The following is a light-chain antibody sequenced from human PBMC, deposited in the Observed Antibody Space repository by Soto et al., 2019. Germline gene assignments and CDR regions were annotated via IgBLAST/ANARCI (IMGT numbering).Light chain of an antibody. V-gene: IGKV3-11*01. Sequence: IALTQSPATLSLSPGERATLFCRASQSVGNSLAWYQQKPGQAPRLLVYYASNRATGIPARFSGSGSGTDFILTISSLEPEDFGIYYCQQRSDWLWTFGQGTKVEIK. CDR3: QQRSDWLWT. CDR1: QSVGNS. CDR2: YAS. J-gene: IGKJ1*01.